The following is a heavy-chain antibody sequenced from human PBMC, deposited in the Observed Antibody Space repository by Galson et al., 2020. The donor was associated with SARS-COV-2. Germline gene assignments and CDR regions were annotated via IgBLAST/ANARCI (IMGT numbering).Heavy chain of an antibody. V-gene: IGHV1-69*13. Sequence: SVKVSCKASRGTFSSYAISWVRQAPGQGLEWMGGIIPIFGTANYAQKFQGRVTITADESTSTAYMELSSLRSEDTAVYYCAIEDPTLDRITMFDLDYWGQGTLVTVSS. CDR2: IIPIFGTA. CDR3: AIEDPTLDRITMFDLDY. J-gene: IGHJ4*02. D-gene: IGHD3-10*02. CDR1: RGTFSSYA.